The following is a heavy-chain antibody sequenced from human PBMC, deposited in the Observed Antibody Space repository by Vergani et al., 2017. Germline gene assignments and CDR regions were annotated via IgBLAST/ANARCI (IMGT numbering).Heavy chain of an antibody. CDR2: IIPIFGTA. V-gene: IGHV1-69*14. CDR1: GGTFSSYA. Sequence: QVQLVQSGAEVKKPGSSVKVSCKASGGTFSSYAISWVRQAPGQGLEWMGGIIPIFGTANYAQKFQGRVTITADKSTSTAYMELSSLRSEDTAVYYCARDVVVVVAATANAFDIWGQGTMVTVSS. D-gene: IGHD2-15*01. J-gene: IGHJ3*02. CDR3: ARDVVVVVAATANAFDI.